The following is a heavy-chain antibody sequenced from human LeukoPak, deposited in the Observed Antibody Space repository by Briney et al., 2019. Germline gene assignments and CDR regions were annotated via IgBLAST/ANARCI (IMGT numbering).Heavy chain of an antibody. CDR1: GGSFSGYY. CDR2: INHSGST. Sequence: SETLSLTCAVYGGSFSGYYWSWIRQPPGKGLEWIGEINHSGSTYYNPSLKSRVTISVDTSKNQFSLKLSSVTAADTAVYYCASGLVDYYMDVWGKGTTVTVSS. CDR3: ASGLVDYYMDV. D-gene: IGHD3-16*01. J-gene: IGHJ6*03. V-gene: IGHV4-34*01.